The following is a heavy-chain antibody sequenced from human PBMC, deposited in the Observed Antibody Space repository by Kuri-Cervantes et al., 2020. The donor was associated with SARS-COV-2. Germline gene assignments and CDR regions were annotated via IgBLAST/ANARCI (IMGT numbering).Heavy chain of an antibody. D-gene: IGHD3-16*02. CDR1: GFTFSSYG. V-gene: IGHV3-33*08. J-gene: IGHJ4*02. Sequence: GESLKISCAASGFTFSSYGMHWVRQAPGKGLEWVAVIWYDGSNKYYADSVKGRFTISRDNSKNTLYLQLNSLRAEDTAVYYCASDTVSGVIRYYFDYWGQGTLVTVSS. CDR2: IWYDGSNK. CDR3: ASDTVSGVIRYYFDY.